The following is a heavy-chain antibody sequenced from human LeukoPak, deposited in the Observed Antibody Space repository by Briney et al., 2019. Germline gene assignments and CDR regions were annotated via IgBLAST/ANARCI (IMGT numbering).Heavy chain of an antibody. CDR3: ARDGLTAATLHWCFDL. J-gene: IGHJ2*01. V-gene: IGHV3-21*01. CDR1: GFTFSSYS. CDR2: ISSSSSYI. Sequence: PGGSLRLSCAASGFTFSSYSMNWVRQAPGKGLEWVSSISSSSSYIYYADSVKGRFIISRDNARNSLYLQMNSLRAEDTAVYYCARDGLTAATLHWCFDLWGRGTLVTVSS. D-gene: IGHD2-15*01.